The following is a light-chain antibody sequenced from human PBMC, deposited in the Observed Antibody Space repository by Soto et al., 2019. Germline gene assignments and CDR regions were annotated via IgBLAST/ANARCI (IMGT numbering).Light chain of an antibody. V-gene: IGKV1-39*01. CDR3: QQSYSTPIT. J-gene: IGKJ5*01. CDR2: AAS. CDR1: QNVFTW. Sequence: DIQMTQSPSTLSASFGDRVTITCRASQNVFTWLACYQQKPGKAPKLLIYAASSLQSGVPSRFSGSGSGTDFTLTISSLQPEDFATYYCQQSYSTPITFGQGTRLEI.